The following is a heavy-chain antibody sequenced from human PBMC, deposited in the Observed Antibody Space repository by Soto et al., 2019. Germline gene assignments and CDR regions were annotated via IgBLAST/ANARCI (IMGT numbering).Heavy chain of an antibody. D-gene: IGHD2-2*01. CDR3: ASEVNQLAGRYNWFDP. CDR2: INSDGSST. J-gene: IGHJ5*02. CDR1: GFTFSSYW. Sequence: EVQLVESGGGLVQPGGSLRLSCAASGFTFSSYWMHWVRQAPGKGLVWVSRINSDGSSTSYADSVKGRFTISRDNAKNTLYLQMNSLRAEDTAVYYCASEVNQLAGRYNWFDPWGQGTLVTVSS. V-gene: IGHV3-74*01.